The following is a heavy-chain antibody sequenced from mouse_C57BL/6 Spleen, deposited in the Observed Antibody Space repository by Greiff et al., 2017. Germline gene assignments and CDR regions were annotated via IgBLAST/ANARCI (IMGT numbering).Heavy chain of an antibody. CDR2: ISSGGDYI. CDR1: GFTFSSYA. V-gene: IGHV5-9-1*02. Sequence: EVMLVESGAGLVKPGGSLKLSCAASGFTFSSYAMSWVRQTPEKRLEWVAYISSGGDYIYYADTVKGRCTISRDNAGNTLYLQMSSLKSEDTAMYYCTRECDSSGLRVDYWGQGTTLTVSS. D-gene: IGHD3-2*02. CDR3: TRECDSSGLRVDY. J-gene: IGHJ2*01.